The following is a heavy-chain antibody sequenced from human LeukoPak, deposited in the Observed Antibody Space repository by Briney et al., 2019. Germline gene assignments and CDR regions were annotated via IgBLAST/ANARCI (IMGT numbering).Heavy chain of an antibody. J-gene: IGHJ4*02. CDR2: ISGSGGDT. CDR1: GFTFSKSA. CDR3: AKDRYYGSGSYFYFDY. Sequence: GGSLRLSCVASGFTFSKSAMSWVRQPPGKGLEWVSAISGSGGDTYYADSVKGRFTISRDNSKNTLYLQMNSLRAEDTAVYYCAKDRYYGSGSYFYFDYWGQGTLVTVPS. D-gene: IGHD3-10*01. V-gene: IGHV3-23*01.